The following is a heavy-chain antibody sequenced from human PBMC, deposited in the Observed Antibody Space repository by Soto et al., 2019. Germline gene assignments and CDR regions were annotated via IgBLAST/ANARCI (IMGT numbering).Heavy chain of an antibody. CDR2: IHYSGSA. D-gene: IGHD1-1*01. V-gene: IGHV4-59*01. J-gene: IGHJ3*02. Sequence: PSETLCLTCTVSGGSINSYFRTWIRQSPGKGLQWIGYIHYSGSANYNPSLKTRVTMSVDTSKTQFSLSLTSVTAADTAVYYCARMNQLAPKRNAFDIWGQGTMVTVSS. CDR1: GGSINSYF. CDR3: ARMNQLAPKRNAFDI.